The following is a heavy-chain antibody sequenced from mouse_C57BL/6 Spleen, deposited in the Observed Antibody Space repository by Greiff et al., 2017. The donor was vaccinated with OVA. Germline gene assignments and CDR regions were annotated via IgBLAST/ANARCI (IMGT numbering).Heavy chain of an antibody. CDR3: AREAWDGYYCDY. CDR2: ISDGGSYT. D-gene: IGHD4-1*01. V-gene: IGHV5-4*01. J-gene: IGHJ2*01. Sequence: EVKVVESGGGLVKPGGSLKLSCAASGFTFSSYAMSWVRQTPEKRLEWVATISDGGSYTYYPDNVKGRFTISRDNAKNNLYLQMSHLKSEDTAMYYCAREAWDGYYCDYWGQGTTLTVSS. CDR1: GFTFSSYA.